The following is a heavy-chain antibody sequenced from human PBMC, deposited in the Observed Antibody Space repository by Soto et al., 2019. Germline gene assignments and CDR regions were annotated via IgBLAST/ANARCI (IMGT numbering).Heavy chain of an antibody. J-gene: IGHJ4*02. V-gene: IGHV3-23*01. D-gene: IGHD3-16*01. CDR1: GFTFSSYA. CDR3: ARRARGNWALDY. Sequence: PGGSLRLSCAASGFTFSSYAMSWVRQAPGKGLEWVSLITYSGDSTYDADSVKGRFTISRDNSKNTLYLQMNSLRASDSAMYFCARRARGNWALDYWGQGTQVTVSS. CDR2: ITYSGDST.